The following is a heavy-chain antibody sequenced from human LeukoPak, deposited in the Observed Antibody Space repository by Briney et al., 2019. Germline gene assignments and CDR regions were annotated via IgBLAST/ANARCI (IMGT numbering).Heavy chain of an antibody. D-gene: IGHD3-16*01. CDR2: IYYSGST. CDR3: ARGDSNWFDP. Sequence: SETLSLTCTVSGGSISSSSYYWGWIRQPPGKGLEWIGSIYYSGSTYYNPSLKSRVTISVDTVKNQFSLKLSSVTAADTAVYYCARGDSNWFDPWGQGTLVTVSS. J-gene: IGHJ5*02. V-gene: IGHV4-39*01. CDR1: GGSISSSSYY.